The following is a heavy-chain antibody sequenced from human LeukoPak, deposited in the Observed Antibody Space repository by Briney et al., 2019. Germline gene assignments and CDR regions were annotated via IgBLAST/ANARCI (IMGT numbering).Heavy chain of an antibody. D-gene: IGHD1-26*01. J-gene: IGHJ1*01. CDR3: ARLWIGSYVTPGTEYFQD. V-gene: IGHV3-66*04. Sequence: GGSLRLSCAASGFTVSDNYMSWVRQVPGKGLEWVSTIYIGGSTYYADSVKGTFTISRDDSKNTVYLHMDSLRAEDTAVYYCARLWIGSYVTPGTEYFQDWGQGTLVTVSS. CDR2: IYIGGST. CDR1: GFTVSDNY.